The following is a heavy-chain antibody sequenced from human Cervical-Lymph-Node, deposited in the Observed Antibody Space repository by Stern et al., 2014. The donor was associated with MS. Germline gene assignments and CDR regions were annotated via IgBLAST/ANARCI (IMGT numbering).Heavy chain of an antibody. V-gene: IGHV1-69*01. CDR3: ARERYNSYAFDS. CDR2: IRPMFGRA. Sequence: QVQLVQSGAEMRKPGSSVRVSCKASGGIFSTSVISWLRQAPGTGLEWMGGIRPMFGRANYAQKFQGSVTMTADESSSTVYMGLPTLRSEDTAVYYCARERYNSYAFDSWGQGTLVTVSS. D-gene: IGHD3-16*01. J-gene: IGHJ4*02. CDR1: GGIFSTSV.